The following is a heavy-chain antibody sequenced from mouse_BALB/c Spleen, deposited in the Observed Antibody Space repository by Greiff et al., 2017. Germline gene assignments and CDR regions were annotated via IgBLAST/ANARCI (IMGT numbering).Heavy chain of an antibody. CDR2: ISSGGSYT. CDR3: ARRVYDYDGGSDY. Sequence: EVKLVESGGGLVKPGGSLKLSCAASGFTFSSYAMSWVRQTPEKRLEWVATISSGGSYTYYPDSVKGRFTISRDNAKNTLYLQMSSLKSEDTAMYYCARRVYDYDGGSDYWGQGTTLTVSS. CDR1: GFTFSSYA. J-gene: IGHJ2*01. D-gene: IGHD2-4*01. V-gene: IGHV5-6*03.